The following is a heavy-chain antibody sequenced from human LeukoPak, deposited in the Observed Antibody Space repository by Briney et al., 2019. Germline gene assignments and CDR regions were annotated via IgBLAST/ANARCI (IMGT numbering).Heavy chain of an antibody. CDR1: GGSISSYY. CDR3: ARSVEGYCSGGSCYSYYYYMDV. Sequence: SETLSLTCTVSGGSISSYYWSWLRQPPGKGLEWIGYIYYSGSTNYNPSLKSRVTISVDTSKNQFSLKLSSVTAADTAVYYCARSVEGYCSGGSCYSYYYYMDVWGKGTTVTVSS. V-gene: IGHV4-59*01. D-gene: IGHD2-15*01. J-gene: IGHJ6*03. CDR2: IYYSGST.